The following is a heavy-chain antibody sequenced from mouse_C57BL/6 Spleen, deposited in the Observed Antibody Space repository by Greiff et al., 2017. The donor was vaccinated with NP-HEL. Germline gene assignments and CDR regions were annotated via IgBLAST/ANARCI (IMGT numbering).Heavy chain of an antibody. Sequence: ESGPGMVKPSPSLSLTCTVTGYSITSGYDWHWIRHFPGNKLEWMGYISYSGSTNYNPSLKSRISITHDTSKNHFFLKLNSVTTEDTATYYCARGEPRAWFAYWGQGTLVTVSA. CDR1: GYSITSGYD. J-gene: IGHJ3*01. CDR3: ARGEPRAWFAY. V-gene: IGHV3-1*01. CDR2: ISYSGST.